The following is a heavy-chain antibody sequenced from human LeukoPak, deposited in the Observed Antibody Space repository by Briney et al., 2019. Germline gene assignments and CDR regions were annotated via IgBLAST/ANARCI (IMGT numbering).Heavy chain of an antibody. Sequence: GASVKVSCKASGYTFSIYGISWVRQAPGQGLEWMGWINTNTGNPTYAQGFTGRFVFSLDTSVSTAYLQISSLKAEDTAVYYCAREQEYYDSSGYLRYYFDYWGQGTLVTVSS. CDR1: GYTFSIYG. D-gene: IGHD3-22*01. CDR2: INTNTGNP. CDR3: AREQEYYDSSGYLRYYFDY. J-gene: IGHJ4*02. V-gene: IGHV7-4-1*02.